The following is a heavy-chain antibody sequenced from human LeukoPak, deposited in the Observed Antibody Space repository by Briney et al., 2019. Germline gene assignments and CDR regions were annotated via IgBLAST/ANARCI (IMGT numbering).Heavy chain of an antibody. CDR1: VFTFSRYN. CDR2: ISSRSSYI. CDR3: ARDAQWLVPEGYYYYMDV. J-gene: IGHJ6*03. D-gene: IGHD6-19*01. Sequence: GGSLRLSCAGSVFTFSRYNMNWFRQAPGKGLERVSSISSRSSYIFYADSVKGRFTISRDNAKNSLYLQMNSLGAEDTAVYYCARDAQWLVPEGYYYYMDVWGKGTTVTVSS. V-gene: IGHV3-21*01.